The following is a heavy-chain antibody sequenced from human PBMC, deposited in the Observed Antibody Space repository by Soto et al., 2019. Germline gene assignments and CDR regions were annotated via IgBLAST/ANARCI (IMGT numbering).Heavy chain of an antibody. D-gene: IGHD3-16*01. J-gene: IGHJ4*02. V-gene: IGHV3-15*01. CDR3: TKEWGVSALPLFAY. CDR1: GFTVENVW. CDR2: IKSKTAGGAK. Sequence: EVQLIESGGGFIKPGGSLSLSCEDSGFTVENVWMGWARQAPGKGLEWIGRIKSKTAGGAKDYVAPVKGRFSISTDDAKNILCLQMESLPTDDTALYYCTKEWGVSALPLFAYWGQGTLVTVSP.